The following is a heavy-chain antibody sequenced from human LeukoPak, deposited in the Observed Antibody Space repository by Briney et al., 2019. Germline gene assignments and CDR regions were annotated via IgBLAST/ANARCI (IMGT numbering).Heavy chain of an antibody. D-gene: IGHD1-26*01. CDR1: GGSISGYY. J-gene: IGHJ4*02. CDR3: ARDGAATFPDF. Sequence: SETLSLTCTVSGGSISGYYWSWTRQSAGKGLEWIARIYGSGSADYSSFFNGRVTMSLATSKNQFYLELTSVTAADTAVYYCARDGAATFPDFWGQGTLVTVSS. CDR2: IYGSGSA. V-gene: IGHV4-4*07.